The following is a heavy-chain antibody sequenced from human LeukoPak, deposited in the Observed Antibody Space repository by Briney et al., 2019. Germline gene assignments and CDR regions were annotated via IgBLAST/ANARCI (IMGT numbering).Heavy chain of an antibody. Sequence: SETLSLTCTVSGGSISGGGYYWSWIRQHPEKGLEWIGYIYYSGSTYYNPSLKSRVTISVDKSKNQFSLKLSSVTAADTAVYYCARVVQVPAVYFDFWGQGTLVTVSS. CDR3: ARVVQVPAVYFDF. V-gene: IGHV4-31*03. CDR2: IYYSGST. D-gene: IGHD2-2*01. CDR1: GGSISGGGYY. J-gene: IGHJ4*02.